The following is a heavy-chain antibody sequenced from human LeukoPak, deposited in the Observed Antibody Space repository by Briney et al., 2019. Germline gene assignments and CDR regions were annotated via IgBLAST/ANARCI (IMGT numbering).Heavy chain of an antibody. V-gene: IGHV4-61*02. J-gene: IGHJ6*03. CDR1: GGSISSGSYY. Sequence: SETLSLTCTVSGGSISSGSYYWSWIRQPAGKGLEWIGRIYTSGSSNYNPSLNSRVTISVDTSKNQFSLKLSSVTAADTAVYYCAGPPIPYSGGSCYYYYMDVWGKVTTVTVSS. CDR3: AGPPIPYSGGSCYYYYMDV. D-gene: IGHD2-15*01. CDR2: IYTSGSS.